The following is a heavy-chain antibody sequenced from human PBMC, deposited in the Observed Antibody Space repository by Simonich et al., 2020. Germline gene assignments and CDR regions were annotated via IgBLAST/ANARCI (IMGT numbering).Heavy chain of an antibody. Sequence: QVQLVQSGAEVKKPGASVKVSCKASGYTFTGYYMHWVRQAPGQGLEGMGWINPNSGGKNYAQKLQGRVPMTRDTSISTAYMELSRLRSDDTAVYYCARGALTGDYYYMDVWGKGTTVTVSS. J-gene: IGHJ6*03. V-gene: IGHV1-2*02. CDR3: ARGALTGDYYYMDV. CDR2: INPNSGGK. CDR1: GYTFTGYY. D-gene: IGHD7-27*01.